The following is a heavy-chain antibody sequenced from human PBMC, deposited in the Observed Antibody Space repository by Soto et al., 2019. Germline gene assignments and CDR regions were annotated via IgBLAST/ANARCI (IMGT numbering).Heavy chain of an antibody. V-gene: IGHV4-39*07. CDR3: ATYRKFFQI. CDR2: IYNSGST. CDR1: GGSISSSSYY. J-gene: IGHJ3*02. Sequence: SETVSLTCTVSGGSISSSSYYWGWIRQPPGKGLEWIGSIYNSGSTYYNSSLKSRVTISVDRSKNHFFLNLTSVTAADTAVYYCATYRKFFQIWGQGTKVTVSS.